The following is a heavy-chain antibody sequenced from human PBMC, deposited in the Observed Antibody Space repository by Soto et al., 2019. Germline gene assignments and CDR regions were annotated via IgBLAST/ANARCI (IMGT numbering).Heavy chain of an antibody. J-gene: IGHJ5*02. CDR1: GFTFIPDW. V-gene: IGHV3-7*05. D-gene: IGHD6-19*01. Sequence: EVQLVESGGCLVQPGGSLRLSCAASGFTFIPDWMSWVRQAPGKGLEWVAIIKDDGGDEHYLEAVRGRFTISRDNAKKSLYLAMDSLRVEDTAVYYCAGGSGWISDTWGQGTLVTVSS. CDR2: IKDDGGDE. CDR3: AGGSGWISDT.